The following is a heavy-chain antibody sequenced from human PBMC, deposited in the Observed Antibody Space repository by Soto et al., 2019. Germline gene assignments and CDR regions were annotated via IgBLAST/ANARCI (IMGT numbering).Heavy chain of an antibody. J-gene: IGHJ3*02. Sequence: EVQLVESGGGLVQPGGSLRLSCAASGFTFSSYWMHWVRQAPGKGLVWVSSINSDGSSKSYADSVKGRFTISRDNAKNTLYLQMNSLRAEDTAVYYCARGPTGRLLWFGESHDAFDIWGQGTMVTVSS. V-gene: IGHV3-74*01. CDR2: INSDGSSK. CDR1: GFTFSSYW. D-gene: IGHD3-10*01. CDR3: ARGPTGRLLWFGESHDAFDI.